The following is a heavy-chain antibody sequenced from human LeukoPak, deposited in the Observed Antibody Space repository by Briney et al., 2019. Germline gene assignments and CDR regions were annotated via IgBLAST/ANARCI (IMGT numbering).Heavy chain of an antibody. CDR3: ARGVAWSGYYRLDY. J-gene: IGHJ4*02. V-gene: IGHV4-34*01. Sequence: SETLSLTCAVYGGSFSGDYWSWIRQPPGKGREGMGEINHSGSTNYNPSLKRRVTIAVDTCKNQFSLKLSSVTAADTAVYYCARGVAWSGYYRLDYWGQGTLVTVSS. CDR1: GGSFSGDY. D-gene: IGHD3-3*01. CDR2: INHSGST.